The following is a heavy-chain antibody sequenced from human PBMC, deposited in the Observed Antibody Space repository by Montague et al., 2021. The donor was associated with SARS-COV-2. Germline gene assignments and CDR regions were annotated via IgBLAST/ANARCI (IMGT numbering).Heavy chain of an antibody. Sequence: YNPSLKSRVTISVDTSNNQFSLNLTSVAATDTAVSYCARLVWKYYRGNYFDYWGQGTLVTVSS. J-gene: IGHJ4*02. D-gene: IGHD4-23*01. CDR3: ARLVWKYYRGNYFDY. V-gene: IGHV4-39*01.